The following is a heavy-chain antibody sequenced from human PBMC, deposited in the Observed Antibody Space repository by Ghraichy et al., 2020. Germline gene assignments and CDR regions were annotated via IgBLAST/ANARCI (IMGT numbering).Heavy chain of an antibody. CDR1: GFTFSSYG. Sequence: LSLTCAASGFTFSSYGMHWVRQAPGKGLEWVAVIWYDGSNKYYADSVKGRFTISRDNSKNTLYLQMNSLRAEDTAVYYCARDNLAVAGTYYYYGMDVWGQGTTVTVSS. CDR2: IWYDGSNK. J-gene: IGHJ6*02. D-gene: IGHD6-19*01. CDR3: ARDNLAVAGTYYYYGMDV. V-gene: IGHV3-33*01.